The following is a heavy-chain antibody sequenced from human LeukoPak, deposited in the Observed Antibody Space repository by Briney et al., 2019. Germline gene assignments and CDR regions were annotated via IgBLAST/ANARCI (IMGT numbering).Heavy chain of an antibody. Sequence: PSETLSLTCTVSGGSISSYYWSWVRQPAGKGLEWIGRIYTSGSTNYNPSLKSRVRMSVNTSKNQFSLKLSTVTAADTAVYYCARAASGAYCGGDCSEFDYWGQGTLVTVSS. CDR3: ARAASGAYCGGDCSEFDY. CDR1: GGSISSYY. CDR2: IYTSGST. V-gene: IGHV4-4*07. D-gene: IGHD2-21*02. J-gene: IGHJ4*02.